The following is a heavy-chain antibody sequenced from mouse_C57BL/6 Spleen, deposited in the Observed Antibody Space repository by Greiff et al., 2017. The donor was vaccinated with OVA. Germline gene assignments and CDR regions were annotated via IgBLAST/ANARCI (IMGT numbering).Heavy chain of an antibody. V-gene: IGHV14-4*01. CDR3: TTSLTTVRDY. CDR1: GFNIKDDY. J-gene: IGHJ2*01. D-gene: IGHD1-1*01. CDR2: IDPENGDT. Sequence: EVQLQQSGAELVRPGASVKLSCTASGFNIKDDYMHWGKQRPEQGLEWIGGIDPENGDTEYASKFQGKATITADTSSNTAYLQLSSLTSEDTAVYYCTTSLTTVRDYWGQGTTLTVSS.